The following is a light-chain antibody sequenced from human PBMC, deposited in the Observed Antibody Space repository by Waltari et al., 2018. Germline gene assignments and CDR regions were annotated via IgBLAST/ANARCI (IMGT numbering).Light chain of an antibody. V-gene: IGLV2-23*02. Sequence: QPALTPTAAVSGSPGQSITISCSGTISDIGKYNLVSWYQQRPGKAPTLIIYDVNKRPSGVSNRFSGSKSGNTAFLTISGLQTADEADYYCCSYAGSAISVFGGGTKLTVL. CDR1: ISDIGKYNL. J-gene: IGLJ3*02. CDR3: CSYAGSAISV. CDR2: DVN.